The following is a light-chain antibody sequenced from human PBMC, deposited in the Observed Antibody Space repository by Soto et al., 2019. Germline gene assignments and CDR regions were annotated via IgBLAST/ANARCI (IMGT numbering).Light chain of an antibody. Sequence: DVVVTQTPLSLSVAPGQPASISCKSSQSLLHITGETFLFWYLQKPGQSPQLLIYEVSTRVSGVPDRFSGSGSGTDFTLEISRVETDDVGIYYCQQYYSYPWTFGQGTKVDIK. CDR2: EVS. CDR3: QQYYSYPWT. J-gene: IGKJ1*01. CDR1: QSLLHITGETF. V-gene: IGKV2-29*01.